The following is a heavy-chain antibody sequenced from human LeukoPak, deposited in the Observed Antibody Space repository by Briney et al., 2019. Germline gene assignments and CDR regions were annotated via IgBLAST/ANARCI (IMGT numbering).Heavy chain of an antibody. CDR3: ARALLNGGREDY. CDR1: GGSFSDYY. J-gene: IGHJ4*02. V-gene: IGHV4-34*01. CDR2: INHSGIT. Sequence: SETLSLTCAVYGGSFSDYYWSGIGQPQGKGLEGIGEINHSGITNYNPSLKSRVTISVDTSKSHFSLRLSSVTAADTAVYYCARALLNGGREDYWGQGTLVTVSP. D-gene: IGHD2-8*01.